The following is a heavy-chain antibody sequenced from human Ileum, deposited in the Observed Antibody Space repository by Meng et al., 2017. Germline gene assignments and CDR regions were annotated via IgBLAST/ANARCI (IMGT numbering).Heavy chain of an antibody. V-gene: IGHV4-4*07. D-gene: IGHD3-22*01. Sequence: GSLRLSCTVSGGSISSYYWSWIRQPAGKRLEWIGRIYTSGSTNYNPSLKSRVTMSVDTSKNQFSLKLSSVTAADTAVYYCARDVYYYDSSGYYYSVTDYWGQGTLVTVSS. CDR1: GGSISSYY. CDR3: ARDVYYYDSSGYYYSVTDY. J-gene: IGHJ4*02. CDR2: IYTSGST.